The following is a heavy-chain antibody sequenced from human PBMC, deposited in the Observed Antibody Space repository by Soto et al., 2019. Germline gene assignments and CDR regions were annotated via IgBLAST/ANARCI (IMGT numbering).Heavy chain of an antibody. D-gene: IGHD6-13*01. CDR3: ARALPPPAAAGTNYYGMDV. CDR2: IDPSDSYT. CDR1: GYSFTSYW. Sequence: PGESLKISCKTSGYSFTSYWISWVRQMPGKGLEWMGRIDPSDSYTNYSPSFQGHVTISADKSISTAYLQWSSLKASDTAMYYCARALPPPAAAGTNYYGMDVWGQGTTVTVSS. V-gene: IGHV5-10-1*01. J-gene: IGHJ6*02.